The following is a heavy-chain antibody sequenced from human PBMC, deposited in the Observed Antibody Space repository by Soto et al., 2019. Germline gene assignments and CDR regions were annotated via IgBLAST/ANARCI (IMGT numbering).Heavy chain of an antibody. V-gene: IGHV1-69*10. CDR2: IIPILGIA. D-gene: IGHD7-27*01. Sequence: ASVKVSCKASGGTFSSYAISWVRQAPGQGLEWMGGIIPILGIANYAQKFQGRVTITADKSTITAYMELSSLRSEDTAVYYCARDRLGIGFDYWGQGTLVTVSS. CDR1: GGTFSSYA. CDR3: ARDRLGIGFDY. J-gene: IGHJ4*02.